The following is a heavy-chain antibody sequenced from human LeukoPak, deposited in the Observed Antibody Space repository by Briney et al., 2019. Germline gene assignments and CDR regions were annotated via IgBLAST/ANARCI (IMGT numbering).Heavy chain of an antibody. J-gene: IGHJ5*02. D-gene: IGHD1-1*01. CDR3: GSGPVGTTVP. Sequence: GGSLRLSCAASGFSFGSYAMGWTRQAPGQGLEWVSAISGSGSHANYAESVKGRFTISRDNSKNTLYLQMHSLIAADTAVYYCGSGPVGTTVPWGQGTLVTVSS. CDR2: ISGSGSHA. CDR1: GFSFGSYA. V-gene: IGHV3-23*01.